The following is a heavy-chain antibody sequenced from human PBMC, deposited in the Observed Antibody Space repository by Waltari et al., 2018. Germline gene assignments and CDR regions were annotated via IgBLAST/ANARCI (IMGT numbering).Heavy chain of an antibody. CDR1: GYTLPGYY. CDR3: ARVGIAVAGTAYDY. J-gene: IGHJ4*02. Sequence: QVQLVQSGAEVKKPGASVKVSCKASGYTLPGYYMHWVRQGPGQGLEWMGRINPNSGGTNDAQKFQGRVTMTRDTSISTAYMELSRLRSDDTAVYYCARVGIAVAGTAYDYWGQGTLVTVSS. D-gene: IGHD6-19*01. CDR2: INPNSGGT. V-gene: IGHV1-2*06.